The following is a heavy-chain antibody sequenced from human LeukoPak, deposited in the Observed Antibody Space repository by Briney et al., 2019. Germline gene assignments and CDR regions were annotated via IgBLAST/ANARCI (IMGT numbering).Heavy chain of an antibody. D-gene: IGHD3-22*01. CDR3: AKDRGYYDSSGYYYEADY. V-gene: IGHV3-21*04. CDR1: GFTFSSYS. J-gene: IGHJ4*02. CDR2: ISSSSSYI. Sequence: GGSLRLSCAASGFTFSSYSMNWVRQAPGKGLEWVSSISSSSSYIYYADSVKGRFTISRDNAKNSLYLQMNSLRAEDTAVYYCAKDRGYYDSSGYYYEADYWGQGTLVTVSS.